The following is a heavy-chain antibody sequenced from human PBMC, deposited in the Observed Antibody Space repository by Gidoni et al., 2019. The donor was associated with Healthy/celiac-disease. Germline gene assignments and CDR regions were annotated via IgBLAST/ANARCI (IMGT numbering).Heavy chain of an antibody. CDR3: ARGSYGDSDYYYGMDV. D-gene: IGHD4-17*01. V-gene: IGHV3-33*01. CDR2: IWYDGSNK. Sequence: QVQLVESGGGVVKPGRSLRLSCAASGFTFSRYGMLWVRQAPGKGLGWVAVIWYDGSNKYSADSVKGRFTISRDNSKNTLYLQMNSLRAEDTAVYYCARGSYGDSDYYYGMDVWGQGTTVTVSS. CDR1: GFTFSRYG. J-gene: IGHJ6*02.